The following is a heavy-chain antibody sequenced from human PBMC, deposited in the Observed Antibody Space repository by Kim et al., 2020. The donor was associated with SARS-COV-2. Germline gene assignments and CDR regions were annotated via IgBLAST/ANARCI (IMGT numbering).Heavy chain of an antibody. J-gene: IGHJ5*02. Sequence: KFQGRVTITADESTSTAYMELSSLRSEDTAVYYCAGYYDSSGYSLIWFDPWGQGTLVTVSS. V-gene: IGHV1-69*01. D-gene: IGHD3-22*01. CDR3: AGYYDSSGYSLIWFDP.